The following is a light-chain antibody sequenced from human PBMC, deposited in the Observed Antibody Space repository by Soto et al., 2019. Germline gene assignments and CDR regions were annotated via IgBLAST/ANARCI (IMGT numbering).Light chain of an antibody. CDR1: QSVASTY. J-gene: IGKJ1*01. Sequence: EIVLTQSPGTLSLSPGERATLSCRASQSVASTYLAWYQQKPGQDPRLLFYGASIRATGIPDRFSGSGSGTDFTLTIYRLEPEDFAVYYCQQYGSSPWTFDQGTKVEIK. CDR2: GAS. V-gene: IGKV3-20*01. CDR3: QQYGSSPWT.